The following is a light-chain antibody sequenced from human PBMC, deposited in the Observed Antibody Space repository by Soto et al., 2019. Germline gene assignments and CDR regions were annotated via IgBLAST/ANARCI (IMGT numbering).Light chain of an antibody. CDR3: QQCVSSPFT. CDR2: TAS. CDR1: QNINKY. V-gene: IGKV1-39*01. Sequence: DIQMTQSPSPLSSSVGDSVTIPCRASQNINKYLKWYQQRSGRAPRLLIHTASSLHSGVPPRFSGSGSGSDFTLTISTLEPEDLAAYFCQQCVSSPFTFGHGTKVDIK. J-gene: IGKJ2*01.